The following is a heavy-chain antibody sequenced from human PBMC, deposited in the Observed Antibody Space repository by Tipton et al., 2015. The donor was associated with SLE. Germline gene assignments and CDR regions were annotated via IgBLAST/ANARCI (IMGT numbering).Heavy chain of an antibody. V-gene: IGHV3-49*04. D-gene: IGHD6-6*01. CDR3: TRIGSSSGSLYYYYYYGMDV. Sequence: SLRLSCEASGFNLFSYTMTWVRQAPGKGLEWVGFIRSKDHGGTTEYAASVKGRFTISRDDSKRIAYLQMNSLKTEDTAVYYCTRIGSSSGSLYYYYYYGMDVWGQGTTVTVSS. CDR1: GFNLFSYT. J-gene: IGHJ6*02. CDR2: IRSKDHGGTT.